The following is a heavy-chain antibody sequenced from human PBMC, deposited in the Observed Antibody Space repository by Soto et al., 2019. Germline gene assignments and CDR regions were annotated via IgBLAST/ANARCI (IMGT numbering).Heavy chain of an antibody. Sequence: EVQLLESGGGLVQPGGSLRLSCAASGFSFSSKAMSWVRQAPGKGLEWVSIISGSGSSTYYTDPLKGRFTISRDNSKNMVYLEMNNLRAEDTAVYYCAKENGFQFINLGASGFDYWGQGSLVSVSS. J-gene: IGHJ4*02. CDR1: GFSFSSKA. CDR2: ISGSGSST. V-gene: IGHV3-23*01. D-gene: IGHD2-21*01. CDR3: AKENGFQFINLGASGFDY.